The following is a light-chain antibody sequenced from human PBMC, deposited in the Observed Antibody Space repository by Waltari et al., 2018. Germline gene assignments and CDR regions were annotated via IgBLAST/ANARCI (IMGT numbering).Light chain of an antibody. J-gene: IGLJ2*01. Sequence: SYVLTQPPSVSVAPGQTARITCGGNDIASKSVHWNQQKPGQAPVVVAYDDTDRPSGIPGRFSGSNSGNTATLIISRVEAGDEADYYCQVWDSGSHHVLFGGGTKLTVL. V-gene: IGLV3-21*02. CDR3: QVWDSGSHHVL. CDR2: DDT. CDR1: DIASKS.